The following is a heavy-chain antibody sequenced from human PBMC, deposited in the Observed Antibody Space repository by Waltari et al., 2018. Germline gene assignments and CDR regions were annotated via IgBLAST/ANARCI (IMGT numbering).Heavy chain of an antibody. Sequence: QVKLVESGGGVVQPGGSLRLSCAASGFTFSSYGLPCVRQAPGKGLEGVAFIRYDGSNEYYADSVKGRFTISRDNSKNTLSLQMNSLRAEDTAVYYCAKDGSFVVVPEAMFDYYMDVWGRGTTVTVSS. CDR1: GFTFSSYG. CDR2: IRYDGSNE. J-gene: IGHJ6*03. D-gene: IGHD2-2*01. V-gene: IGHV3-30*02. CDR3: AKDGSFVVVPEAMFDYYMDV.